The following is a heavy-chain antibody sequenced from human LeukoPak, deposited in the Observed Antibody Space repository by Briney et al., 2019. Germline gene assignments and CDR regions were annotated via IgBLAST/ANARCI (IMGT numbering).Heavy chain of an antibody. CDR2: IYTSGST. CDR1: SGSISSYY. D-gene: IGHD6-19*01. J-gene: IGHJ5*02. V-gene: IGHV4-4*07. CDR3: ARASGWYLGNWLDP. Sequence: PSETLSLTCTVSSGSISSYYWSWIRQPAGKGREWIGRIYTSGSTNYNPSLKSRVTMSVDTSKNQLSLKLSSVTAADTAVYYCARASGWYLGNWLDPWGQGTLVTVSS.